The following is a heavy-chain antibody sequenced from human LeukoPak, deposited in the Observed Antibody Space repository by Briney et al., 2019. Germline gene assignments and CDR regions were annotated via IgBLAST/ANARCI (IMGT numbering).Heavy chain of an antibody. J-gene: IGHJ5*02. D-gene: IGHD4-23*01. CDR2: IYTSGST. V-gene: IGHV4-61*02. CDR3: ARDLFGGNSVRWFDP. CDR1: GGSISSGSYY. Sequence: PSETLSLTCTASGGSISSGSYYWSWIRQPAGKGLEWIGRIYTSGSTNYNPSLKSRVTISVDTSKNQFSLKLSSVTAADTAVYYCARDLFGGNSVRWFDPWGQGTLVTVSS.